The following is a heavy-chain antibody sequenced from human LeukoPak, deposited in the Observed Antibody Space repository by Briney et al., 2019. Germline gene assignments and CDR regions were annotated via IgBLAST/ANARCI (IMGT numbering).Heavy chain of an antibody. J-gene: IGHJ4*02. CDR1: GCTFSSCG. V-gene: IGHV3-30*18. D-gene: IGHD1-26*01. Sequence: GRSLRLSCAASGCTFSSCGMHWVRQAPGKGLEWVAVITFDGSNKYYVDSVKGRFTISGDNSKNTLYLQMHTLRPLDTPVYYCVKVPHGYYAVDYWGQGTLVTVSS. CDR2: ITFDGSNK. CDR3: VKVPHGYYAVDY.